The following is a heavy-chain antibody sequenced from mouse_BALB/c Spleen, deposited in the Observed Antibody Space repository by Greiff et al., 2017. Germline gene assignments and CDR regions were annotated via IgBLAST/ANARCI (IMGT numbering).Heavy chain of an antibody. J-gene: IGHJ1*01. CDR2: ISYSGST. CDR3: ARSATVVYWYFDV. V-gene: IGHV3-8*02. CDR1: GDSITSGY. D-gene: IGHD1-1*01. Sequence: EVMLVESGPSLVKPSQTLSLTCSVTGDSITSGYWNWIRKFPGNKLEYMGYISYSGSTYYNPSLKSRISITRDTSKNQYYLQLNSVTTEDTATYYCARSATVVYWYFDVWGAGTTVTVSS.